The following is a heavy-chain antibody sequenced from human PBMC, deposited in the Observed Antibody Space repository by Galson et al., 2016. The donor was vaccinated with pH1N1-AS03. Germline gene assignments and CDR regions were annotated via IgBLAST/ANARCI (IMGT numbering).Heavy chain of an antibody. CDR2: IWYHGDDK. CDR1: GFTFKSYA. Sequence: SLRLSCAASGFTFKSYAMNWVRQAPGRGLEWVAVIWYHGDDKYYADSVKGRFTISRDNSKNTLYLQMNSLRAEDTAVYYCAKMEGSNNFYYFDYWGQGTPVTVSS. J-gene: IGHJ4*02. D-gene: IGHD1-20*01. V-gene: IGHV3-33*06. CDR3: AKMEGSNNFYYFDY.